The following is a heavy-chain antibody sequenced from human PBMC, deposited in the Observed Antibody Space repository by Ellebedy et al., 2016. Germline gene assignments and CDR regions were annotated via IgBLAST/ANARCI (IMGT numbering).Heavy chain of an antibody. Sequence: GGSLRLXXAASGFIFSSKWMHWIRQVPGKGPVWVARIENDGTSTSYADSVKGRFTISRDNAKNTLYLQMNSLRVEDTAIYYCTPQNFDLWGRGTLVTVSS. CDR3: TPQNFDL. CDR2: IENDGTST. D-gene: IGHD2-15*01. CDR1: GFIFSSKW. J-gene: IGHJ2*01. V-gene: IGHV3-74*01.